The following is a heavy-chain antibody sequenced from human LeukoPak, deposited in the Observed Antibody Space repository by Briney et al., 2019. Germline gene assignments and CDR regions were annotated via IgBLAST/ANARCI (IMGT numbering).Heavy chain of an antibody. CDR2: INAGNGNT. CDR3: ASLHQSDAFDI. CDR1: GGTFSSYV. J-gene: IGHJ3*02. Sequence: ASVKVSCKASGGTFSSYVIAWVRQAPGQRLEWMGWINAGNGNTKYSQKFQGRVTITRDTSASTAYMELSSLRSEDTAVYYCASLHQSDAFDIWGQGTMVTVSS. V-gene: IGHV1-3*01.